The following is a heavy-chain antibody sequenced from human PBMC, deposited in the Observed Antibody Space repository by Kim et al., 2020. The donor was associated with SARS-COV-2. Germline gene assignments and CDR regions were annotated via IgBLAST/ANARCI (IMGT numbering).Heavy chain of an antibody. CDR1: GGSFSGYY. V-gene: IGHV4-34*01. CDR3: ARGRGECSGGSCYYYYGM. CDR2: INHSGST. J-gene: IGHJ6*01. D-gene: IGHD2-15*01. Sequence: SETLSLTCAVYGGSFSGYYWSWIRQPPGKGLEWIGEINHSGSTNYNPSLKSRVTISVDTSKNQFSLKLSSVTAADTAVYYCARGRGECSGGSCYYYYGM.